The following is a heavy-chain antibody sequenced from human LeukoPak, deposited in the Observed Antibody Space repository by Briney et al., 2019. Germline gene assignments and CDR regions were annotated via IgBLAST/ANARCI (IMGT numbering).Heavy chain of an antibody. CDR1: GCTFSSYW. CDR3: ASTYYYGVWFDP. CDR2: IKQDGSEK. J-gene: IGHJ5*02. Sequence: GGSLRLSCAASGCTFSSYWMTWVRQAPGKGLEWVANIKQDGSEKYYVDSVKRRFTISRDNDENSLYLQMYGLSVEDTAVYYCASTYYYGVWFDPWGQGTLVTVSS. D-gene: IGHD3-22*01. V-gene: IGHV3-7*01.